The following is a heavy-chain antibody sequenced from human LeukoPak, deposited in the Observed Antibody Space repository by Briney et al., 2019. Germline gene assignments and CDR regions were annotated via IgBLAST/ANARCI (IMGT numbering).Heavy chain of an antibody. J-gene: IGHJ4*02. CDR2: INSDGSST. CDR1: GFTFSSYW. D-gene: IGHD3-22*01. Sequence: GGSLRLSCAASGFTFSSYWMHWVRQAPGKGLVWVSRINSDGSSTSYADSVKGRFTISRDNAKNTLYVQMNSLRAEDTAVYFCARWDSSGYYYDYWGQGTLVTVSS. V-gene: IGHV3-74*01. CDR3: ARWDSSGYYYDY.